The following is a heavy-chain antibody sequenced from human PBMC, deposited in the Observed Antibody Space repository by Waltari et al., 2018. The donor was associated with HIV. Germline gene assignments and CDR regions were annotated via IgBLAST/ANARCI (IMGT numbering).Heavy chain of an antibody. CDR3: ASGGSYYYYYYMDV. CDR2: IKRDGSTT. D-gene: IGHD1-26*01. V-gene: IGHV3-74*01. CDR1: GFTFSSYW. J-gene: IGHJ6*03. Sequence: EVQLVESGGGLVQPGGSLRLSCAASGFTFSSYWMHWFRQAPGTGLVWVSRIKRDGSTTNYADAVEGRFTISRDNAKNTLYLQMNSLRAEDTAVYYCASGGSYYYYYYMDVWGKGTTVTVSS.